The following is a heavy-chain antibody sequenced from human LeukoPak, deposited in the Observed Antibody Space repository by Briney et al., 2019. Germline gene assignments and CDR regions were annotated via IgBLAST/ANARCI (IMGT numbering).Heavy chain of an antibody. Sequence: PSETLSLTCTVSGVSISSGGYYWSWIRQHPGKGLEWIGYIYYSGSTYYNPSLKSRVTISVDTSKNQFSLKLSSVTAADTAVYYCARGDRYYFDYWGQGTLVTVSS. CDR1: GVSISSGGYY. J-gene: IGHJ4*02. CDR2: IYYSGST. D-gene: IGHD1-14*01. V-gene: IGHV4-31*03. CDR3: ARGDRYYFDY.